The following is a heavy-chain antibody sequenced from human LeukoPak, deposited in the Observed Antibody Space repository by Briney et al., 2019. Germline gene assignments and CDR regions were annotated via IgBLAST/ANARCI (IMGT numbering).Heavy chain of an antibody. CDR1: GFTFGDYA. V-gene: IGHV3-49*04. D-gene: IGHD5-12*01. J-gene: IGHJ4*02. CDR2: IRSKTYGGTT. CDR3: SRQIRATTDYFDY. Sequence: GGSLRLSCTASGFTFGDYAMNWVRQAPGKGLEWVGFIRSKTYGGTTAYAASVKGRFTISRGDSKNIAYLQMNSLKTEDTAVYYCSRQIRATTDYFDYWGQGTLVTVSS.